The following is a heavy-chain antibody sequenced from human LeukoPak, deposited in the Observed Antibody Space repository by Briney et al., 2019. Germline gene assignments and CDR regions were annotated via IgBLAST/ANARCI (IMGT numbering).Heavy chain of an antibody. D-gene: IGHD3-10*01. Sequence: ASVKVSCKASGYTFTSYDINWVRQATGQGRGGMGWMNPNSGNTGYAQKFQGRVTMTRNTSISTAYMELSSLRSEDTAVYYCARGFRYYGSDDYWGQGTLVTVSS. J-gene: IGHJ4*02. V-gene: IGHV1-8*01. CDR1: GYTFTSYD. CDR3: ARGFRYYGSDDY. CDR2: MNPNSGNT.